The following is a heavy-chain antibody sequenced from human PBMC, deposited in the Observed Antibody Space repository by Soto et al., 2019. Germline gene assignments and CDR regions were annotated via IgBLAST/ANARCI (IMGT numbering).Heavy chain of an antibody. Sequence: SQTLSLTCAISGDRVSSNSAAWNWIRQSPSRGLEWLGRTYYRSKWYNDYAVSVKSRITINPDTSKNQFSLQLNSVTPEDTAVYYCAREGPWAVVRVGWFDPWGQGTLVTVSS. V-gene: IGHV6-1*01. CDR1: GDRVSSNSAA. CDR3: AREGPWAVVRVGWFDP. D-gene: IGHD2-8*02. CDR2: TYYRSKWYN. J-gene: IGHJ5*02.